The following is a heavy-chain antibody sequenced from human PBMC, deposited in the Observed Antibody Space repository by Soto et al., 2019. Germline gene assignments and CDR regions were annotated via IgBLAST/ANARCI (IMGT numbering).Heavy chain of an antibody. CDR3: ARYRGSGNYNDY. CDR2: INSDGSST. V-gene: IGHV3-74*01. D-gene: IGHD3-10*01. Sequence: SCAASGFTFGSYWMHWVRQAPGKGLVWVSRINSDGSSTSYADFVKGRFTISRDNAKNTLHLQMNSLRDEDTAVYFCARYRGSGNYNDYWGQGTLVTVSS. CDR1: GFTFGSYW. J-gene: IGHJ4*02.